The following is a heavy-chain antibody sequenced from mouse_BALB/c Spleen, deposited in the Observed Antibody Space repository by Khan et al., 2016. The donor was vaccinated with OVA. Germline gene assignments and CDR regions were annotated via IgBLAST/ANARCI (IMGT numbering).Heavy chain of an antibody. V-gene: IGHV2-6-1*01. D-gene: IGHD2-10*01. Sequence: QVQLQQSGPGLVAPSQSLSITCTISGFSLTNYGVHWVRQPPGKGLEWLVVIWSDGSTNYNSALKSRLTISKDNSKSQVFLKMNSLKTDDTAVYFCARQPYYHYNIMDYWGQGTSVTVSS. J-gene: IGHJ4*01. CDR1: GFSLTNYG. CDR2: IWSDGST. CDR3: ARQPYYHYNIMDY.